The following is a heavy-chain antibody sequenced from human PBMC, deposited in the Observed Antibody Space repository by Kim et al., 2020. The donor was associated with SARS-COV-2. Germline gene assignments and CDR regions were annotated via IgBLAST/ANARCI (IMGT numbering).Heavy chain of an antibody. V-gene: IGHV4-31*03. CDR2: IYYSGST. J-gene: IGHJ5*02. D-gene: IGHD3-10*01. CDR1: GGSISSGGYY. CDR3: ARSGGPVWFGELCWFDP. Sequence: SETLSLTCTVSGGSISSGGYYWSWIRQHPGKGLEWIGYIYYSGSTYYNPSLKSRVTISVDTSKNQFSLKLSSVTAADTAVYYCARSGGPVWFGELCWFDPWGQGTLVTVSS.